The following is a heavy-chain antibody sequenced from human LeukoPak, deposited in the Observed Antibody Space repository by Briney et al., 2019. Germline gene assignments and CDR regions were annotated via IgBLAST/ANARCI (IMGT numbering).Heavy chain of an antibody. Sequence: GGSLRLSCAASGFTFSSYSMNWVRQAPGKGLEWVSSISSSSSYMYYADSVKGRFTISRDNAKNSLYLQMNSLRAEDTAVYYCARESAAATFDYWGQGTLVTVSS. V-gene: IGHV3-21*01. J-gene: IGHJ4*02. CDR3: ARESAAATFDY. CDR1: GFTFSSYS. D-gene: IGHD6-13*01. CDR2: ISSSSSYM.